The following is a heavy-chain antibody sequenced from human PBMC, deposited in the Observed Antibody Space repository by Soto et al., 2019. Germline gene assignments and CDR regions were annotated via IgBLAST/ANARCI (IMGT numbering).Heavy chain of an antibody. Sequence: GGSVRLSCAASGFTFSSYAMHWVRQAPGKGLEWVAVISYDGSNKYYADSVKGRFTISRDNSKNTLYLQMNSLRAEDTAVYYCARAIDYYDSSGYYGPFDYWGQGTLVTVSS. V-gene: IGHV3-30-3*01. D-gene: IGHD3-22*01. J-gene: IGHJ4*02. CDR2: ISYDGSNK. CDR1: GFTFSSYA. CDR3: ARAIDYYDSSGYYGPFDY.